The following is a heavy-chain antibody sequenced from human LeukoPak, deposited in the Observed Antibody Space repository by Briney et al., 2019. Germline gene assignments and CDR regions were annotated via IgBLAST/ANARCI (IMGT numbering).Heavy chain of an antibody. CDR1: GFTFSSYG. J-gene: IGHJ4*02. CDR3: AKDRGWFGELEYCFDY. Sequence: GGSLRLSCAASGFTFSSYGMHWVRQAPGKGLEWVAVISYDGSNKYYADSVKGRFTISRDNSKNTLYLQMNSLRAEDTAVYYCAKDRGWFGELEYCFDYWGQGTLVTVSS. D-gene: IGHD3-10*01. V-gene: IGHV3-30*18. CDR2: ISYDGSNK.